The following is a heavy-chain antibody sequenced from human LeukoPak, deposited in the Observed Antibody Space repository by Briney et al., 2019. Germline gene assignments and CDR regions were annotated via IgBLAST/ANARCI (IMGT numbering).Heavy chain of an antibody. V-gene: IGHV4-59*12. J-gene: IGHJ4*02. CDR2: IYYSGST. CDR3: ARDRSSGWYVVDY. CDR1: GGSITSYY. D-gene: IGHD6-19*01. Sequence: IPSETLSLTCTVSGGSITSYYWSWIRQPPEKGLEWIGYIYYSGSTNYNPSLKSRVTISVDTSRNQFSLKLSSVTAADTAVYYCARDRSSGWYVVDYWGQGTLVTVSS.